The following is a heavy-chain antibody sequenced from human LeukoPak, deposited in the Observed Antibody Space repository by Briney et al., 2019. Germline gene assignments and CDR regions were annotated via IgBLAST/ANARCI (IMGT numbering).Heavy chain of an antibody. Sequence: GGSLRLSCAASGFTFSGSAMHRVSQASGKGMEWVGRIRSKANSYATAYAASVKGRFTISRDDSKNTAYLQMNSLKTEDTAVYYCTRPEYSSSSVWFDPWGQGTLVTVSS. CDR3: TRPEYSSSSVWFDP. J-gene: IGHJ5*02. CDR2: IRSKANSYAT. CDR1: GFTFSGSA. D-gene: IGHD6-6*01. V-gene: IGHV3-73*01.